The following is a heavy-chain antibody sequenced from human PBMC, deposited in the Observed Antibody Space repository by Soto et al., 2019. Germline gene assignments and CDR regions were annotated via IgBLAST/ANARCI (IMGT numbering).Heavy chain of an antibody. CDR1: GFTFSSYG. D-gene: IGHD6-19*01. Sequence: VQLVESGGGVVQPGRSLRLSCAASGFTFSSYGMHWVRQAPGKGLEWVAVIWYDGSNKKYADSVKGRITISRDNFKNTLYLQMNSLRAEDTGVFYCARDSSGRSKPAYYFDYWGQGTLVTVSS. V-gene: IGHV3-33*01. J-gene: IGHJ4*02. CDR2: IWYDGSNK. CDR3: ARDSSGRSKPAYYFDY.